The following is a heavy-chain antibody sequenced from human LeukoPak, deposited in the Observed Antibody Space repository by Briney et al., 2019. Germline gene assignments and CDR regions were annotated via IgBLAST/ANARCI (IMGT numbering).Heavy chain of an antibody. CDR1: GFTFSYHW. V-gene: IGHV3-23*05. D-gene: IGHD1-1*01. Sequence: GGSLRLSCAASGFTFSYHWMTWVRQAPGKGLEWVSAIDIYSTKTNYVDSVKGRFTISRDNSKNTLYLQMNSLRGEDTAIYYCARDWKADFWGHGTLVTVSS. CDR3: ARDWKADF. CDR2: IDIYSTKT. J-gene: IGHJ4*01.